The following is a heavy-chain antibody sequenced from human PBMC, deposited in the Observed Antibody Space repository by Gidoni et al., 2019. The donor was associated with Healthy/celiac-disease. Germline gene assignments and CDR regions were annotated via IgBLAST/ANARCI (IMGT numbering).Heavy chain of an antibody. D-gene: IGHD3-10*01. CDR3: ARGAYHGSGSYYIRYYYYGMDV. Sequence: QVQLVQSGAEVKKPGASVKVSCQASGYTFTSYYMHWVRQAPGQGLEWMGIINPSGGSTSYAQKFQGRVTMTRDTSTSTVYMELSSLRSEDTAVYYCARGAYHGSGSYYIRYYYYGMDVWGQGTTVTVSS. CDR1: GYTFTSYY. CDR2: INPSGGST. V-gene: IGHV1-46*01. J-gene: IGHJ6*02.